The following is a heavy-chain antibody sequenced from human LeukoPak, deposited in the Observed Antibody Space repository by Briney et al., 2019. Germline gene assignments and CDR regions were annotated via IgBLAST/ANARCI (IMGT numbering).Heavy chain of an antibody. CDR3: TTVPFVVVTAILEYFQH. CDR1: GGSISSSNW. Sequence: ETLSLTCAVSGGSISSSNWWSWVRQAPGKGLEWVGRIKSKTDGGTTDYAAPVKGRFTISRDDSKNTLYLQMNGLKTEDTAVYYCTTVPFVVVTAILEYFQHWGQGTLVTVSS. CDR2: IKSKTDGGTT. V-gene: IGHV3-15*01. D-gene: IGHD2-21*02. J-gene: IGHJ1*01.